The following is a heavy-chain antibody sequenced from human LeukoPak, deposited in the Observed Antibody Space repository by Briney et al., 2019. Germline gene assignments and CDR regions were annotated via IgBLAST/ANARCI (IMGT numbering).Heavy chain of an antibody. D-gene: IGHD3-22*01. CDR1: GYTFTSYG. J-gene: IGHJ4*02. V-gene: IGHV1-69*13. CDR2: IIPIFGTA. CDR3: ARTPTLYYYDSSGLYYFDY. Sequence: SVKVSCKASGYTFTSYGISWVRQAPGQGLEWMGGIIPIFGTANYAQKFQGRVTITADESTSTAYMELSSLRSEDTAVYYCARTPTLYYYDSSGLYYFDYWGQGTLVTVSS.